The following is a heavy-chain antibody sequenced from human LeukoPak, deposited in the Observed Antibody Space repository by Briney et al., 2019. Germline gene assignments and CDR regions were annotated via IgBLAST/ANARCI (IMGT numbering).Heavy chain of an antibody. V-gene: IGHV1-2*02. Sequence: ASVKVSCKASGYTFTDYYLHWLRQAPGQGLEWMGWMHPNSGGTNYAQNFQGRVTMTRDTSITTAYMELSSLTSDDTAVYYCASLAHFDGSTYYPDFWGQGTLVTVSS. J-gene: IGHJ4*02. D-gene: IGHD3-22*01. CDR1: GYTFTDYY. CDR2: MHPNSGGT. CDR3: ASLAHFDGSTYYPDF.